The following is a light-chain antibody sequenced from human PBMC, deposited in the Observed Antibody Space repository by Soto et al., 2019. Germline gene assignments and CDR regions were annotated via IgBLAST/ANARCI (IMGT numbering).Light chain of an antibody. Sequence: QSVLSQPASVSGSPGQSITISCTGTSSDVGGFEYVSWYQHQPGKAPKLIIYDVTKRPSGVSNRFSGSKSGNTASLTISGIQPEDEGDYYCGSITRSSTSVFGTGTKVTVL. CDR3: GSITRSSTSV. V-gene: IGLV2-14*01. J-gene: IGLJ1*01. CDR2: DVT. CDR1: SSDVGGFEY.